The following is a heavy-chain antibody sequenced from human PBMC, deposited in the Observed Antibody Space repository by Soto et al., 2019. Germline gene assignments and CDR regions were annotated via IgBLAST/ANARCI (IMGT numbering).Heavy chain of an antibody. D-gene: IGHD3-3*01. CDR1: GYSFTSYW. J-gene: IGHJ6*02. CDR2: IYPGDSDT. V-gene: IGHV5-51*01. CDR3: ARQRFLEDPADRYYYYYGMDV. Sequence: GESLKISCKGSGYSFTSYWIGWVRQMPGKGLEWMGIIYPGDSDTRYSPSFQGQVTISADKSISTAYLQWSSLKASDTAMYYCARQRFLEDPADRYYYYYGMDVCGQGTPVTVSS.